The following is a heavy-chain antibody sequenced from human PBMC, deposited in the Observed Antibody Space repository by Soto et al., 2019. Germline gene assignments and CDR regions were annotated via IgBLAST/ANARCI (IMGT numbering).Heavy chain of an antibody. CDR3: ARDMDIVVVPAAIGRVYYYYYYGMDV. D-gene: IGHD2-2*03. Sequence: VRQAPGKGLEWVAVIWYDGSNKYYADSVKGRFTISRDNSKNTLYLQMNSLRAEDTAVYYCARDMDIVVVPAAIGRVYYYYYYGMDVW. CDR2: IWYDGSNK. V-gene: IGHV3-33*01. J-gene: IGHJ6*01.